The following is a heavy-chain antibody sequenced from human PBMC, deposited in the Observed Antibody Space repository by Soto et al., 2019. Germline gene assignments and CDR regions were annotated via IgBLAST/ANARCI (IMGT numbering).Heavy chain of an antibody. V-gene: IGHV3-7*05. D-gene: IGHD1-26*01. J-gene: IGHJ6*02. Sequence: GGSLRLSCAASGFTFSSYWMSWVRQAPGKGLEWVANIKQDGSEKYYVDSVKGRFTISRDNAKNSLYLQMNSLRAEDTAVYYCARDLGGGSYFGYHYYYYGMDVWGQGTTVTVSS. CDR1: GFTFSSYW. CDR2: IKQDGSEK. CDR3: ARDLGGGSYFGYHYYYYGMDV.